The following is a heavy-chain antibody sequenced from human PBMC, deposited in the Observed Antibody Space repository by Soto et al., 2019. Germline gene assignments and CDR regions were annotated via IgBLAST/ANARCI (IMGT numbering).Heavy chain of an antibody. V-gene: IGHV3-23*04. J-gene: IGHJ4*02. CDR2: FSGGSGAT. Sequence: VQVVESGGGVVQPGRSLRLSCVVSGFTFTSYGVTWVRQAPGKGLEWVCGFSGGSGATHYRDSVKGRFTISRDDSRSTVYLQMISLGVDDTAVYYCVKWNGYGDYWGQGTLVSVSS. D-gene: IGHD1-1*01. CDR3: VKWNGYGDY. CDR1: GFTFTSYG.